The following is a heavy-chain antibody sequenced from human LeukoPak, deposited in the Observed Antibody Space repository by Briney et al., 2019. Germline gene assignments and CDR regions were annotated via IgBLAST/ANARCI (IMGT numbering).Heavy chain of an antibody. Sequence: GESLKISCKGSGYSFTSYWIGWVRQMPGKVLEWRGIIYPGDSDTRYSPSFHGQVTISADKSISTAYLKWSSLTASDTAMYYCARSAAGAVGSDYWGQGTLVTVSS. CDR2: IYPGDSDT. CDR3: ARSAAGAVGSDY. D-gene: IGHD6-13*01. V-gene: IGHV5-51*01. CDR1: GYSFTSYW. J-gene: IGHJ4*02.